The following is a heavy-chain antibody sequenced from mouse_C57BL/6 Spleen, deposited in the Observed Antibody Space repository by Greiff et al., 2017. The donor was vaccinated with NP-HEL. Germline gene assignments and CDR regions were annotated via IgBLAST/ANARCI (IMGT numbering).Heavy chain of an antibody. V-gene: IGHV1-82*01. CDR1: GYAFSSSW. J-gene: IGHJ3*01. CDR3: ARSSSTWFAY. CDR2: IYPGDGDT. Sequence: QVQLQQSGPELVKPGASVKISGKASGYAFSSSWMNWVKQRPGKGLEWIGRIYPGDGDTNYNGKFKGKATLTADKSSSTAYMQLSSLTSEDSAVYFCARSSSTWFAYWGQGTLVTVSA. D-gene: IGHD1-1*01.